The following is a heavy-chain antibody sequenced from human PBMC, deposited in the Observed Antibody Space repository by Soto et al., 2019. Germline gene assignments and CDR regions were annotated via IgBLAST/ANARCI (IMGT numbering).Heavy chain of an antibody. V-gene: IGHV1-69*13. CDR3: ASLVEYYYGSGSYYGYYYGMDV. Sequence: ASVKVSCKASGGTFSSYAISWVRQAPGQGLEWMGGIIPIFGTANYAQKFQGRVTITADESTSTAYMELSSLRSEDTAVYYCASLVEYYYGSGSYYGYYYGMDVWGQGTTVTVSS. D-gene: IGHD3-10*01. J-gene: IGHJ6*02. CDR2: IIPIFGTA. CDR1: GGTFSSYA.